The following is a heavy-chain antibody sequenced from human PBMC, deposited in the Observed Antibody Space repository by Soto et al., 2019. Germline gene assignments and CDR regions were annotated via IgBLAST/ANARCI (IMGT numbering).Heavy chain of an antibody. CDR1: GFTFSNYG. Sequence: PGGSLRLSCEASGFTFSNYGVHWVRQAPGKGLEWVAVIWYDGSSEYYTESVKGRFTISRDNSKNTLYLQMNSLRAEDTAVYYCARVPGSGTYYDNRIANDAFDIWGQGTMVTVSS. V-gene: IGHV3-33*01. D-gene: IGHD3-10*01. CDR2: IWYDGSSE. CDR3: ARVPGSGTYYDNRIANDAFDI. J-gene: IGHJ3*02.